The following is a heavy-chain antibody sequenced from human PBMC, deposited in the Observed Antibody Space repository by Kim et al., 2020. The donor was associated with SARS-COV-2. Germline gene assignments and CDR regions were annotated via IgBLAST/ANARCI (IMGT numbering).Heavy chain of an antibody. V-gene: IGHV6-1*01. CDR3: ARDLRKPNWFDP. Sequence: YAVSVKSRITINPDTSKNQFSLQLNSVTPEDTAVYYCARDLRKPNWFDPWGQGTLVTVSS. J-gene: IGHJ5*02.